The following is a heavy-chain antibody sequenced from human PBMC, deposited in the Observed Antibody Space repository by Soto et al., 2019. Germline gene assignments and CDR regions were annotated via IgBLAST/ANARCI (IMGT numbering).Heavy chain of an antibody. Sequence: QVQLVQSGAEVKKPGASVKVSCKASGYTFTSHDIIWMRQATGQGLERMGWMNPHSGHTNYAQKFQGRVTMTRDTSISTAYMELTSLRSEDTAVYYCASDMSTTWGQGTLVTVSS. CDR2: MNPHSGHT. CDR1: GYTFTSHD. V-gene: IGHV1-8*01. CDR3: ASDMSTT. J-gene: IGHJ5*02. D-gene: IGHD2-2*01.